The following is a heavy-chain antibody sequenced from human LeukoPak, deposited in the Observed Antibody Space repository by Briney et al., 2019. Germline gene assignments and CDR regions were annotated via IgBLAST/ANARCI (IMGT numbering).Heavy chain of an antibody. D-gene: IGHD2-21*01. Sequence: GGSLRLSCAASGFTFSSYAMSWVRQAPGKGLEWVSAISGVGRSTYYADSVKGRFTISRDNSENTLYLQMNSLRAEDTAVYYCAKALRIAHFDYWGQGALVTVSS. CDR3: AKALRIAHFDY. V-gene: IGHV3-23*01. J-gene: IGHJ4*02. CDR1: GFTFSSYA. CDR2: ISGVGRST.